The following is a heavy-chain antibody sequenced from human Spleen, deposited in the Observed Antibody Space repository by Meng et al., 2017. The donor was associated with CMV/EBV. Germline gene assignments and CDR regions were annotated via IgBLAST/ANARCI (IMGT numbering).Heavy chain of an antibody. CDR2: ISYDGSNK. CDR3: ARDREIVVVIGASLY. D-gene: IGHD2-21*01. Sequence: GESLKISCAASGFTFSRYAMHWVRQAPGKGLEWVAVISYDGSNKYYADSVKGRFTISRDNSKNTLYLQMNSLRAEDTAVYYCARDREIVVVIGASLYWGQGTLVTVSS. J-gene: IGHJ4*02. V-gene: IGHV3-30-3*01. CDR1: GFTFSRYA.